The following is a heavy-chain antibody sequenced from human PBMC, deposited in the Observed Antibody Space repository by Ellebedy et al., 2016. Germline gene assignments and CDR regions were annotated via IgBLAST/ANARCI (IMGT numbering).Heavy chain of an antibody. D-gene: IGHD3-10*01. CDR1: GGSFSGYY. CDR3: ARGSVLGSGGMDV. V-gene: IGHV4-34*01. CDR2: INHSGST. J-gene: IGHJ6*02. Sequence: SQTLSLTCAVYGGSFSGYYWSWIRQPPGKGLEWIGEINHSGSTNYNPSLKSRVTISVDTSKNQFSLKLSSVTAADTAVYYCARGSVLGSGGMDVWGQGTTVTVSS.